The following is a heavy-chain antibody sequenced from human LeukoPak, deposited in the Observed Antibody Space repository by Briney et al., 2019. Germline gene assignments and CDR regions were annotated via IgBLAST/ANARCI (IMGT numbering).Heavy chain of an antibody. CDR1: GFTVSSNY. Sequence: PGGSLRFSCAASGFTVSSNYMSWVRQGPGKGLEWVSVIYSGGSTYYADSVKGRFTISRDNSKNTLYLQMNSLRAEDTAVYYCARDRTPNGMDVWGKGTTVTVSS. V-gene: IGHV3-53*01. CDR3: ARDRTPNGMDV. CDR2: IYSGGST. J-gene: IGHJ6*04.